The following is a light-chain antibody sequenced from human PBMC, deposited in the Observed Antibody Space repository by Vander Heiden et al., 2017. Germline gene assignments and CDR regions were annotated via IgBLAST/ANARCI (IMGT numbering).Light chain of an antibody. V-gene: IGLV1-40*01. CDR1: STNIGAGYD. CDR2: RNN. CDR3: QSYDSSLSGSV. J-gene: IGLJ3*02. Sequence: QSALTQPPSVSGAPGQMVPISCTGSSTNIGAGYDVNWYRQLPGIPPKLLINRNNNRPAGVPDRFAGSKSATSASLAITGLQAEDEADYYCQSYDSSLSGSVFGGGTKLTVL.